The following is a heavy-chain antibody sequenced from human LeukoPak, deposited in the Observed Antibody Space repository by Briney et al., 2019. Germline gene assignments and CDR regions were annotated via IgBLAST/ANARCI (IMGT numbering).Heavy chain of an antibody. CDR2: INPNSGGT. CDR3: ARDPTYYDILTGYPY. V-gene: IGHV1-2*02. CDR1: GYTFTGYY. Sequence: ASVKVSCKASGYTFTGYYMHWVRQAPGQGLEWMRWINPNSGGTNYAQKFQGRVTMTRDTSISTAYMELSRLRSDDTAVYYCARDPTYYDILTGYPYWGQGTLVTVSS. J-gene: IGHJ4*02. D-gene: IGHD3-9*01.